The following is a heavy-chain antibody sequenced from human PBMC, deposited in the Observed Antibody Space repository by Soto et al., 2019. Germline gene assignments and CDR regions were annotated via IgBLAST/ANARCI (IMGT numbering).Heavy chain of an antibody. CDR1: GFSLSRYG. Sequence: GGSLRLSCTASGFSLSRYGLHWVRQAPGKGLQWVAGLWSNGIKTSYTDSVKGRFTISRDTSKNMLYLQMNTLGAEDTAVYYCARDLHYWSLLIDHWGQGTLVTVS. D-gene: IGHD2-8*02. CDR2: LWSNGIKT. V-gene: IGHV3-33*01. J-gene: IGHJ4*02. CDR3: ARDLHYWSLLIDH.